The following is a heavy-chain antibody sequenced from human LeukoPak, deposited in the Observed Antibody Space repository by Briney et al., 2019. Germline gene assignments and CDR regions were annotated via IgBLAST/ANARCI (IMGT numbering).Heavy chain of an antibody. Sequence: GGSLRLSCGATGFTFSSHAMNWVRQAPGKGLEWVAVISSDGSNKYYADSVKGRFTISRDNSKNTLYLQMNSLRAEDTAVYYCAREDDYGSGTLDYWGQGTLVTVSS. CDR3: AREDDYGSGTLDY. J-gene: IGHJ4*02. CDR1: GFTFSSHA. CDR2: ISSDGSNK. D-gene: IGHD3-10*01. V-gene: IGHV3-30-3*01.